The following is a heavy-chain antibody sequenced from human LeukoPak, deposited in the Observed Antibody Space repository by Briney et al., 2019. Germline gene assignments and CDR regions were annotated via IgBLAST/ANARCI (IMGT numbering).Heavy chain of an antibody. CDR3: ARGVGYGDHPFDY. V-gene: IGHV3-30*03. J-gene: IGHJ4*02. CDR1: GFIFSNYG. CDR2: ISHGGRTE. D-gene: IGHD4-17*01. Sequence: GGSLRLSCAASGFIFSNYGMHWVRQSPDKGLEWVAVISHGGRTEFYADSVRGRFTISRDNSKNRLDLQMFSLRAEDTAVYYCARGVGYGDHPFDYWGQGTLVTVSS.